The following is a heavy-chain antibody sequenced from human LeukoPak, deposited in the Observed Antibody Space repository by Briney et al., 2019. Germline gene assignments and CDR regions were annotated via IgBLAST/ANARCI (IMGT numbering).Heavy chain of an antibody. Sequence: GGSLRLSCAASGFTFSSYAMHWVRQVPGKGLEWVAVISYDGGNKYYADSVKGRFTVSRDNSKNTLYLQMNSLRAEDTAVYYCARVSRWLQLGMDCWGQGTLVTVSS. CDR2: ISYDGGNK. J-gene: IGHJ4*02. D-gene: IGHD5-24*01. V-gene: IGHV3-30*04. CDR3: ARVSRWLQLGMDC. CDR1: GFTFSSYA.